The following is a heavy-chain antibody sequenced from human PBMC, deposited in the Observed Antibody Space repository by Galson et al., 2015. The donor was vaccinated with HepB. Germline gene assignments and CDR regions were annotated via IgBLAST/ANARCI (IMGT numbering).Heavy chain of an antibody. J-gene: IGHJ4*02. CDR2: ISWGGDST. V-gene: IGHV3-43*01. CDR1: GFTFDDYT. CDR3: TKGGKYISSAADF. Sequence: SLRLSCAASGFTFDDYTMHWVRQVPGKGLEWVSLISWGGDSTYYADSVKGRFTISRDNSKNSLYLQMNSLRTEDTALYYCTKGGKYISSAADFWGQGTLVTVSS. D-gene: IGHD6-6*01.